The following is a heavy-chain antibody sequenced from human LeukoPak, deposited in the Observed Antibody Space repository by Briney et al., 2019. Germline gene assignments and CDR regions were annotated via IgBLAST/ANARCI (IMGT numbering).Heavy chain of an antibody. CDR2: IYYSGST. CDR1: GGSISSSSYY. Sequence: SETLSLTCTVSGGSISSSSYYWGWIRQPPGKGLEWIGSIYYSGSTYYNPSLKSRVTISVDTSKNQFSLKLSSVTAADTAVYYCARISGYSSNWGYYYYYGMDVWGQGTTVTVSS. CDR3: ARISGYSSNWGYYYYYGMDV. J-gene: IGHJ6*02. D-gene: IGHD6-13*01. V-gene: IGHV4-39*01.